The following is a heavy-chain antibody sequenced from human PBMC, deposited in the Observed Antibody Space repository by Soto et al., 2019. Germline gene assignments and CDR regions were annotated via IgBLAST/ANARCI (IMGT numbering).Heavy chain of an antibody. Sequence: GGSLRLSCAASGFTFSSYAMKWVRQAPGKGLEWVSLIGESGTPTYYADSVKGRFTISRDNSGNTLFLEMYSLRAEDTAVYYCARTTVTGNWFDQCGQGTLVRVSP. D-gene: IGHD4-17*01. CDR1: GFTFSSYA. V-gene: IGHV3-23*01. CDR2: IGESGTPT. J-gene: IGHJ5*02. CDR3: ARTTVTGNWFDQ.